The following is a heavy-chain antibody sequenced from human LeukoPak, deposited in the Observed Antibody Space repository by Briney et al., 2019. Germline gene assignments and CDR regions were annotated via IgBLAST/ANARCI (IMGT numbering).Heavy chain of an antibody. Sequence: TTSETLSLTCNVSGASISGSDYNWSWLRQPPGKGLEWIASIFYSGTIYNNPSLKSRILISVDTSKNQFSLRLTSVTAADTAVYFCATLDNSFDHWGQGTLVTVSS. CDR3: ATLDNSFDH. V-gene: IGHV4-30-4*01. CDR1: GASISGSDYN. J-gene: IGHJ5*02. CDR2: IFYSGTI.